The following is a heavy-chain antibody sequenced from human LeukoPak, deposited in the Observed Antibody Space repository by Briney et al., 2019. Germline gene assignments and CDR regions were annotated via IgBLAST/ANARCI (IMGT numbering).Heavy chain of an antibody. D-gene: IGHD6-13*01. CDR3: AKAPAGPAYSSSWRFGYNWFDP. CDR1: GFTFSSYG. J-gene: IGHJ5*02. CDR2: ISGGGGAT. Sequence: GGSLRLSCAASGFTFSSYGMSWVRQAPGKGLEWVSSISGGGGATYYADSVKGRFTISRDNSKNTLYLQMSSLRAEDTALYYCAKAPAGPAYSSSWRFGYNWFDPWGQGTLVTVSS. V-gene: IGHV3-23*01.